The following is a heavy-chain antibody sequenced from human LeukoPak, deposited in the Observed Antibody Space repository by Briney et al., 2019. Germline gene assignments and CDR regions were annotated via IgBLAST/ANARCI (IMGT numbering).Heavy chain of an antibody. CDR1: GFTFSSYW. CDR2: INFDGGHR. Sequence: GGSLRLSCATSGFTFSSYWMTWVRQAPGRGLEQVAHINFDGGHRNYVDSVRGRFTISRDNAKNSLYLQMNNLGVDDTAMYYCVKYLSRAFERWGQGTLVTVSS. V-gene: IGHV3-7*01. CDR3: VKYLSRAFER. J-gene: IGHJ4*02. D-gene: IGHD3-16*01.